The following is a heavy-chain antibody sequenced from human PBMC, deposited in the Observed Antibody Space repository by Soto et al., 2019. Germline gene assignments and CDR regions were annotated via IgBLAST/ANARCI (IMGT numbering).Heavy chain of an antibody. CDR3: ASAGGLGAVAADY. CDR1: GGSISSGGYS. J-gene: IGHJ4*02. CDR2: IYHSGST. V-gene: IGHV4-30-2*01. Sequence: QLQLQESGSGLVKPSQTLSLTCAVSGGSISSGGYSWSWIRQPPGKGLEWIGYIYHSGSTYYNPSPRGRVTISVDGSKTQFSLRLSSVTAADTPVYSCASAGGLGAVAADYWGQGTLVTVSS. D-gene: IGHD6-19*01.